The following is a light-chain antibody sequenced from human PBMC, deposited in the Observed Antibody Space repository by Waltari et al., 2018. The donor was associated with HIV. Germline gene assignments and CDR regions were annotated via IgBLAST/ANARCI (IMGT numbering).Light chain of an antibody. V-gene: IGKV4-1*01. Sequence: DIVMTQSPDSLAVSVSERDTMKCKSSQTVLYSSNNKNYMGWYQQKPGQPPKLLLSWASTRESGVPDRFSGSGSGTDFTLTIDTLQAEDVAVYYCQQYYSTPVTFGQGTRLEIK. CDR2: WAS. CDR1: QTVLYSSNNKNY. CDR3: QQYYSTPVT. J-gene: IGKJ5*01.